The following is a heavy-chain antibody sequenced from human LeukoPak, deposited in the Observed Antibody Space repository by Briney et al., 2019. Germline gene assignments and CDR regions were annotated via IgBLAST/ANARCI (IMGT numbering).Heavy chain of an antibody. CDR2: IIPIFGTA. Sequence: SVKVSCKASGGTFSSYAISLVRQAPGQGLEWMGGIIPIFGTANYAQKFQGRVTITTDESTSTAYMELSSLRSEDTAVYYCASSLEHIVVVTARVERLLGVFQQWGQGTLVTVSS. J-gene: IGHJ1*01. CDR1: GGTFSSYA. V-gene: IGHV1-69*05. D-gene: IGHD2-21*02. CDR3: ASSLEHIVVVTARVERLLGVFQQ.